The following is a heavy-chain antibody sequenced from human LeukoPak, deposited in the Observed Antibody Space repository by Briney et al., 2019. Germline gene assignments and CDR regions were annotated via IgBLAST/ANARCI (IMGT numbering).Heavy chain of an antibody. J-gene: IGHJ4*02. CDR3: ARQVRGSKQVDY. V-gene: IGHV4-39*01. CDR1: GGSLSDSNYF. CDR2: LFYTGVT. D-gene: IGHD1-26*01. Sequence: SSETLSLTCTVSGGSLSDSNYFWAWICQPPGKGLAWLGSLFYTGVTYYNPSLKSRVTISVDTSKNQFSLKLSSVTAPDTAVYYCARQVRGSKQVDYWGQGTLVTVSS.